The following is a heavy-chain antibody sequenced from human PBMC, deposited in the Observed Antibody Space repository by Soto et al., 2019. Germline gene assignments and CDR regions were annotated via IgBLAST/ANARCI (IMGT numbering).Heavy chain of an antibody. CDR2: IKQDGSQK. D-gene: IGHD2-15*01. Sequence: GGSLRLSCAASGFIFSRYWMSWVRQAPGKGLQWVANIKQDGSQKYYVDSVKGRFTIYRDNAKNSLYLQMNSLRAEDTAIYYCARPYCSGGSCYNWFDPWGQGTLVTVSS. V-gene: IGHV3-7*03. CDR3: ARPYCSGGSCYNWFDP. CDR1: GFIFSRYW. J-gene: IGHJ5*02.